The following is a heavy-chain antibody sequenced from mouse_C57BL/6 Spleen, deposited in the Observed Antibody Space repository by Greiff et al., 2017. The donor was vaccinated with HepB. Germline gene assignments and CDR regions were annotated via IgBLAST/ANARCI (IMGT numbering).Heavy chain of an antibody. J-gene: IGHJ2*01. D-gene: IGHD1-1*01. V-gene: IGHV1-82*01. CDR1: GYAFSSSW. CDR2: IYPGDGDT. CDR3: ARADDYYGSREDY. Sequence: QVQLQQSGPELVKPGASVKISCKASGYAFSSSWMNWVKQRPGKGLEWIGRIYPGDGDTNYNGKFKGKATLTADKSSSTAYMQISSLTAEDSAVYFCARADDYYGSREDYWGQGTTLTVSS.